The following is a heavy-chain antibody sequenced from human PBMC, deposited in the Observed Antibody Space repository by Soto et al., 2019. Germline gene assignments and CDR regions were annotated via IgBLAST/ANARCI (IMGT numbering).Heavy chain of an antibody. CDR1: GDSVSSNSAG. V-gene: IGHV6-1*01. Sequence: SQTLSLTCAISGDSVSSNSAGWNWIRQSPSRGLEWRGRTYYRSKWYNDYAVSVKSRITINPDTSKNQFSLQLNSVTRDDTAVYYGARDGGYCSSTRCYRGAFDGWGQGTLVTVSS. CDR3: ARDGGYCSSTRCYRGAFDG. CDR2: TYYRSKWYN. D-gene: IGHD2-2*02. J-gene: IGHJ4*02.